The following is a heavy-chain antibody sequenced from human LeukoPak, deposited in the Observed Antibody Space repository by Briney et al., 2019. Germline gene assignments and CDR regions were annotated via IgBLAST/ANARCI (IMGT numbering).Heavy chain of an antibody. CDR2: ISYDGSNK. J-gene: IGHJ4*02. CDR3: AKLAY. CDR1: GFTFSSYG. V-gene: IGHV3-30*18. Sequence: GESLRLSCAASGFTFSSYGMHWVRQAPGKGLEWVAVISYDGSNKYYADSVKGRFTISRENSKNTLDLQMNSLRAEDPAVYYCAKLAYGGQGPLVTASS.